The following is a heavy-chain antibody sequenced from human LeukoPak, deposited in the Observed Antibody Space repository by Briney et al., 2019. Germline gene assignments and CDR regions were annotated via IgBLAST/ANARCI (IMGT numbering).Heavy chain of an antibody. Sequence: PSETLSLTCTVSGGSISSYYWSWIRQPPGKGLEWIGYIYYSGSTNYNPSLKSRVTISVDTSKYQFSLKLSSVTAADTAVYYCARHPLILTGYNWFDPWGQGTLVTVSS. V-gene: IGHV4-59*08. CDR3: ARHPLILTGYNWFDP. CDR2: IYYSGST. CDR1: GGSISSYY. D-gene: IGHD3-9*01. J-gene: IGHJ5*02.